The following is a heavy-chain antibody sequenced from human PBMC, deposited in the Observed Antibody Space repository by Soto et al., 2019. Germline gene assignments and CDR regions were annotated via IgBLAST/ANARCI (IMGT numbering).Heavy chain of an antibody. D-gene: IGHD6-19*01. CDR2: IYYSGST. CDR1: GGSISSSSYY. J-gene: IGHJ6*02. Sequence: QLQLQESGPGLVKPSETLSLTCTVSGGSISSSSYYWGWIRQPPGKGLEWIGSIYYSGSTYYNPSLTSRVTISVDTSKNQFSLKLSSVTAADTAVYYCARPVSGWWGGNYYGMDVWGQGTTVTVSS. V-gene: IGHV4-39*01. CDR3: ARPVSGWWGGNYYGMDV.